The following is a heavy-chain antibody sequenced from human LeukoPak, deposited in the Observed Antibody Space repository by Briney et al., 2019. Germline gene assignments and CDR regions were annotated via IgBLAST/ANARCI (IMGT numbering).Heavy chain of an antibody. V-gene: IGHV4-4*07. CDR1: GGSISSYY. CDR2: IYTSGST. CDR3: ARYHSNYFWFDP. D-gene: IGHD4-11*01. Sequence: SKTLSLTCTVSGGSISSYYWSWIRQPAGKGLEWIGRIYTSGSTNYNPSLKSRVTMSVDTSKNQFSLKLSSVTAADTAVYYCARYHSNYFWFDPWGQGTLVTVSS. J-gene: IGHJ5*02.